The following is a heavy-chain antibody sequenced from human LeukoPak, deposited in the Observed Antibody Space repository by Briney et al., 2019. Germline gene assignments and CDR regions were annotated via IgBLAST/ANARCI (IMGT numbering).Heavy chain of an antibody. J-gene: IGHJ4*02. CDR2: ISSSGSTI. D-gene: IGHD3-10*01. CDR1: GFSFSSYE. Sequence: GGSLRLSCAASGFSFSSYEMNWVRQAPGKGLEWVSYISSSGSTIYYADSVKGRFTISRDNAKNSLYLQMNSLRAEDTAVYYCALYYYGSGSYIGYFDYWGQGTLVTVSS. V-gene: IGHV3-48*03. CDR3: ALYYYGSGSYIGYFDY.